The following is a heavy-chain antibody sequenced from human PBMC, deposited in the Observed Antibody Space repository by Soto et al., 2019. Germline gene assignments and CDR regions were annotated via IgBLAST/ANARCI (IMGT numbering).Heavy chain of an antibody. CDR2: ISAYNGNT. J-gene: IGHJ6*02. V-gene: IGHV1-18*04. CDR3: ARHEIYSNRIYYYYSMDV. Sequence: AAVKVSCKASGYTFTSYGISWVRQAPGQGLEWMGWISAYNGNTNYAQKLQGRVTMTTDTSTSTAYMELRSLRSDDTAVYYCARHEIYSNRIYYYYSMDVWGQGTKVTFSS. CDR1: GYTFTSYG. D-gene: IGHD4-4*01.